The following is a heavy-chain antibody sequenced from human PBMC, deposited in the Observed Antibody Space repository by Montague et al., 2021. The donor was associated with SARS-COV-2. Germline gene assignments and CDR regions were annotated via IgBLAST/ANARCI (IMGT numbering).Heavy chain of an antibody. V-gene: IGHV3-11*03. Sequence: SLRLSCAASGFTFSDYYMSWIRQAPGQGLEWVSYISSSSRYTNYADSVKVRFTISRDNAKNSLYLQMNSLRAEDTAVYYCAASLGSITIFGVVTMGYFDYWGQGTLVTVSS. J-gene: IGHJ4*02. CDR3: AASLGSITIFGVVTMGYFDY. D-gene: IGHD3-3*01. CDR2: ISSSSRYT. CDR1: GFTFSDYY.